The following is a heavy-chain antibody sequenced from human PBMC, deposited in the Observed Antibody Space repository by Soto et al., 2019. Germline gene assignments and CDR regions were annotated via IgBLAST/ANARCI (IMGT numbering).Heavy chain of an antibody. CDR3: ARGYYYGSGRPTPGGMDV. J-gene: IGHJ6*02. CDR2: ISTYTGNT. D-gene: IGHD3-10*01. Sequence: QVHLVQSGAEVKKPGASVKVSCKASGYTFTNYDINWVRQAPGQGLEWMGWISTYTGNTNYAQKHQGRVTMTTDTSTSTAYMELRSLRSDDTAVYYCARGYYYGSGRPTPGGMDVWGHGTTVTVSS. CDR1: GYTFTNYD. V-gene: IGHV1-18*01.